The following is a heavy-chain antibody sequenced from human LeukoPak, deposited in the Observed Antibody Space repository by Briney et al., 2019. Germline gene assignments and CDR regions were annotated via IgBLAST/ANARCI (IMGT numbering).Heavy chain of an antibody. CDR3: ARAGSSWSFDY. CDR1: GDSVSSYY. J-gene: IGHJ4*02. V-gene: IGHV4-59*02. CDR2: IYYTGNI. D-gene: IGHD6-13*01. Sequence: SETLSLTCTVSGDSVSSYYWSWIRQPPGKELEWIAYIYYTGNINYNPSLKSRVTISVDTSKNQFSLNLTSVTAADTAVYYCARAGSSWSFDYWGQGTLVTVSS.